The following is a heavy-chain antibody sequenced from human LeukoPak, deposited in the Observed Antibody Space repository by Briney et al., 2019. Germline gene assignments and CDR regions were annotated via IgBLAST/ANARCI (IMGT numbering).Heavy chain of an antibody. D-gene: IGHD6-13*01. CDR2: FDPEDGET. J-gene: IGHJ4*02. Sequence: ASVKVSCKVSGYTLTELYMHWVRQAPGKGLEWMGGFDPEDGETIYAQKFQGRVTMTRDTSISTAYMELSRLRSDDTAVYYCARLTSSSWPFGDYWGQGTLVTVSS. CDR1: GYTLTELY. V-gene: IGHV1-24*01. CDR3: ARLTSSSWPFGDY.